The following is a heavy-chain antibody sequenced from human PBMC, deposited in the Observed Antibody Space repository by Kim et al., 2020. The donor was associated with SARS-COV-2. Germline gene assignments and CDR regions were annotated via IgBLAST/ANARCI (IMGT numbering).Heavy chain of an antibody. D-gene: IGHD3-22*01. CDR1: GGSFSGYY. V-gene: IGHV4-34*01. CDR3: ARGTPRFTMIVRSRGGIDY. Sequence: SETLSLTCAVYGGSFSGYYWSWIRQPPGKGLEWIGEINHSGSTNYNPSLKSRVTISVDTSKNQFSLKLSSVTAADTAVYYCARGTPRFTMIVRSRGGIDYWGQGTLVTVSS. CDR2: INHSGST. J-gene: IGHJ4*02.